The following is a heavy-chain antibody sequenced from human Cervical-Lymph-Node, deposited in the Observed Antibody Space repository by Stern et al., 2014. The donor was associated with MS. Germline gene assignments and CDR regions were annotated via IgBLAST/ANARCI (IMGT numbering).Heavy chain of an antibody. V-gene: IGHV1-18*01. Sequence: VQLVQSGAELKKPGASVKVSCKASGFALTSAGISWVRQAPGQGLEGMGWINAYNVNTNYAQRFQDRVNMTTDTSTSTAYMELRSLRSDDTAVYYCARHSIKGYNCFDTWGQGTLVTVSS. CDR1: GFALTSAG. CDR2: INAYNVNT. CDR3: ARHSIKGYNCFDT. D-gene: IGHD1-14*01. J-gene: IGHJ5*02.